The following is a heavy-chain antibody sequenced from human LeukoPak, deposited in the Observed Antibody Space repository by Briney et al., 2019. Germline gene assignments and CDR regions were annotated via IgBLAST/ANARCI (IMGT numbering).Heavy chain of an antibody. Sequence: GGSLRLSCAASGFTFSSYEMNWVRQAPGKGLEWVSYISSSGSTISYADSVKGRFTISRDNAKNSLYLQMNSLRAEDTAVYYCARDPGSSEMVYAIPGWFDPWGQGTLVTVSS. V-gene: IGHV3-48*03. D-gene: IGHD2-8*01. CDR3: ARDPGSSEMVYAIPGWFDP. CDR2: ISSSGSTI. CDR1: GFTFSSYE. J-gene: IGHJ5*02.